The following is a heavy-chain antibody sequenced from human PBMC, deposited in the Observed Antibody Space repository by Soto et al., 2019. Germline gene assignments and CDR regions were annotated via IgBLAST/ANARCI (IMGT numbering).Heavy chain of an antibody. D-gene: IGHD6-6*01. CDR2: IYYSGST. CDR3: AREGAAPYYYYGMDV. Sequence: QVQLQESGPGLVKPSQTLSLTCTVSGGSISSGGYFWSWIRQHPGKGLEWIGFIYYSGSTYYNPSLKXRXTLXVDTSKNQFCRKLSSVTAADTAVYYCAREGAAPYYYYGMDVWGQGTTVTVSS. V-gene: IGHV4-31*03. CDR1: GGSISSGGYF. J-gene: IGHJ6*02.